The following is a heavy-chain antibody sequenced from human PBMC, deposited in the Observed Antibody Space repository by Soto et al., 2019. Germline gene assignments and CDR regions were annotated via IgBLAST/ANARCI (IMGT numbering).Heavy chain of an antibody. CDR2: IYYSGST. Sequence: QVQLQESGPGLVKPSETLSLTCTVSGGSISSYYWSWIRQPPGKGLEWIGYIYYSGSTNYNPSLKSRVTISVDTSKNQFSLKLSSVTAADTAVYYCARGSYGSGLYWGQGTLVTVSS. V-gene: IGHV4-59*01. J-gene: IGHJ4*02. D-gene: IGHD3-10*01. CDR1: GGSISSYY. CDR3: ARGSYGSGLY.